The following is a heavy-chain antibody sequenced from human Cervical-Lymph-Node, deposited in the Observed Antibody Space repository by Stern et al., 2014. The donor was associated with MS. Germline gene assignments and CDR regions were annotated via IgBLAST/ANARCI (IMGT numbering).Heavy chain of an antibody. Sequence: VQLVQSGAEVTKPGSSVKVSCKASGGTFRKVLSRWVRQAQGQGLEWMGGIFPVFGTPTYAQEFRGRVTITADFSTSTVYMELSSLRSDDTAVYYCALSSETSDRWYSLGYDLWGQGTLVTVSS. D-gene: IGHD6-13*01. CDR2: IFPVFGTP. CDR1: GGTFRKVL. J-gene: IGHJ5*02. V-gene: IGHV1-69*01. CDR3: ALSSETSDRWYSLGYDL.